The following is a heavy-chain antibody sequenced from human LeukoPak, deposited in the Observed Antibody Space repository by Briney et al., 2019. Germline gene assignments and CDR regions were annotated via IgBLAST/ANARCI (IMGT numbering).Heavy chain of an antibody. CDR1: GFTFSSYG. J-gene: IGHJ1*01. Sequence: GRSLRLSCAASGFTFSSYGMHWVRQAPGKGLEWVAVISYDGPNKYYADSVKGRFTISRDNSKNTLYLQMNSLRAEDTAVYYCAKDFAKYCSGGCDFQHWGQGTLVTVSS. CDR3: AKDFAKYCSGGCDFQH. V-gene: IGHV3-30*18. CDR2: ISYDGPNK. D-gene: IGHD2-15*01.